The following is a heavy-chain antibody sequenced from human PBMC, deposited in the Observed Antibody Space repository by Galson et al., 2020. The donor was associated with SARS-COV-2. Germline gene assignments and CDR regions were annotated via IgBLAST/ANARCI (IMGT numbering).Heavy chain of an antibody. CDR2: ISSSGTNI. D-gene: IGHD6-13*01. V-gene: IGHV3-48*03. CDR3: ASPYLAAASFFGAFDI. CDR1: GFTFSDYE. Sequence: GESLKISCAGSGFTFSDYEMNWVRQGPGKGLEWFSYISSSGTNIYYADSVKGRFTISRDNAKNSLYLQMTSLRAEDTAVYYCASPYLAAASFFGAFDIWGPGTMVTVSS. J-gene: IGHJ3*02.